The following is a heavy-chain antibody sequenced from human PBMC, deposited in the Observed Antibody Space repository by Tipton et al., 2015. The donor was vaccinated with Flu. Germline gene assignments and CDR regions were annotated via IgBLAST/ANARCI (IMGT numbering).Heavy chain of an antibody. V-gene: IGHV4-30-4*01. Sequence: TLSLTCTVSGGSISSGDYYWSWIRQPPGKGPEWIGHIYYSGSTYYNPSLKSRLIMSVDTSKNHFSLKLSSVTAADTAVYYCARVGGQGYGDSSNWFDPWGQGTLVTVSS. CDR2: IYYSGST. CDR1: GGSISSGDYY. D-gene: IGHD4-17*01. J-gene: IGHJ5*02. CDR3: ARVGGQGYGDSSNWFDP.